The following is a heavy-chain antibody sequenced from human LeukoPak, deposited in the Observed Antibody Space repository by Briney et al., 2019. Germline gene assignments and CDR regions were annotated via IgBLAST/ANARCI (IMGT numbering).Heavy chain of an antibody. CDR2: IYYGGST. D-gene: IGHD5-18*01. CDR1: GGSISSSSYY. J-gene: IGHJ3*02. CDR3: ARLYSYGPLFDAFDI. V-gene: IGHV4-39*01. Sequence: SETLSLTCTASGGSISSSSYYWGWIRQPPGKGLDWIGSIYYGGSTYYNPSLKSRVTISVDTSRNQFSLKLSSVTAADTAVYYCARLYSYGPLFDAFDIWGQGTMVTVSS.